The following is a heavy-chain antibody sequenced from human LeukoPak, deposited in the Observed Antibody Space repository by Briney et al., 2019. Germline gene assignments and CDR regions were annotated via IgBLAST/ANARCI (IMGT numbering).Heavy chain of an antibody. CDR1: GFTFSNYAM. V-gene: IGHV4-4*02. CDR2: IYHSGST. CDR3: ARDLVARDAFDI. D-gene: IGHD5-12*01. Sequence: GSLRLSCAASGFTFSNYAMRWVRQAPGKGLEWIGEIYHSGSTNYNPSLKSRVTISVDKSKNQFSLKLSSVTAADTAVYYCARDLVARDAFDIWGQGTMVTVSS. J-gene: IGHJ3*02.